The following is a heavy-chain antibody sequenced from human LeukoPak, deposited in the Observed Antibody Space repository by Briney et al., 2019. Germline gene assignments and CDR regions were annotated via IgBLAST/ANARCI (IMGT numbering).Heavy chain of an antibody. D-gene: IGHD2-2*01. CDR2: ISGSGGST. V-gene: IGHV3-23*01. CDR3: AKLGYCSSTSCTTNWFDP. CDR1: GFTFSSYA. J-gene: IGHJ5*02. Sequence: GGSLRLPCAASGFTFSSYAMSWVRQAPGKGLEWVSAISGSGGSTYYADSVKGRFTISRDNSKNTLYLQMNSLRAEDTAVYYCAKLGYCSSTSCTTNWFDPWGQGTLVTVSS.